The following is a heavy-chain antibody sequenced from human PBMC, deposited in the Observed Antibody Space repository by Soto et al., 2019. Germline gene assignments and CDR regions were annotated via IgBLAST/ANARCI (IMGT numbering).Heavy chain of an antibody. J-gene: IGHJ4*02. D-gene: IGHD3-22*01. CDR1: GFTFSSYS. CDR3: ARARFSNGWYFDH. V-gene: IGHV3-21*02. CDR2: ISSGSSYL. Sequence: EVQLVESGGGLVKPGGSLRLSCAASGFTFSSYSMNWVRQAPGKGLEWVSCISSGSSYLSYADSVKGRFTISRDNAKNSLYVQMNSLRAEDTAVYYCARARFSNGWYFDHWGQGTLVSASS.